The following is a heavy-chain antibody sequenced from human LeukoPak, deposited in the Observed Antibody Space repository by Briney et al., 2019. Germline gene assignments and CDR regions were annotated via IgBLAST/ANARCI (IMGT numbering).Heavy chain of an antibody. D-gene: IGHD4-23*01. J-gene: IGHJ6*02. V-gene: IGHV3-53*01. CDR2: IYSGGST. Sequence: GGSLRLSCAASGFTVSSNYMSWVRQAPGKGLEWVSFIYSGGSTYYADSVKGRFTISRDNSKNTLYLQMNSLRAEDTAVYYCARVQTPVGYYSYYGMDVWGQGTTVTVSS. CDR3: ARVQTPVGYYSYYGMDV. CDR1: GFTVSSNY.